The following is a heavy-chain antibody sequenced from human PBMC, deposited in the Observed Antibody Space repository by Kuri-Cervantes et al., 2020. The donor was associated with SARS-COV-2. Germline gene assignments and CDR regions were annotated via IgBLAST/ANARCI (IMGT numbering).Heavy chain of an antibody. D-gene: IGHD2/OR15-2a*01. J-gene: IGHJ4*02. V-gene: IGHV3-23*01. CDR3: AKESPPYGNWGSEFDH. Sequence: GESLKISCAASGFSFNNYAMNWVRQAPGKGLEWVSTISGTGGSTYYADSVKGRFTISRDKSGNTLYLQMSSLRAEDTAIYYCAKESPPYGNWGSEFDHWGQGALVTVSS. CDR1: GFSFNNYA. CDR2: ISGTGGST.